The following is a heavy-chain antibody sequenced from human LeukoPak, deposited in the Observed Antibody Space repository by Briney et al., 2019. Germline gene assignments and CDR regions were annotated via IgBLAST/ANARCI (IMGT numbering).Heavy chain of an antibody. CDR3: ASWGGIGGIAAARLLPRTFDY. D-gene: IGHD6-13*01. V-gene: IGHV1-2*02. J-gene: IGHJ4*02. Sequence: GASVKVSCKASGYTFTGYYMHWVRQAPGQGLEWMGWINPNSGGTNYAQKFQGRVTMTRDTSISTAYMELSRLRSDDTAVYYCASWGGIGGIAAARLLPRTFDYWGQGTLVTVSS. CDR2: INPNSGGT. CDR1: GYTFTGYY.